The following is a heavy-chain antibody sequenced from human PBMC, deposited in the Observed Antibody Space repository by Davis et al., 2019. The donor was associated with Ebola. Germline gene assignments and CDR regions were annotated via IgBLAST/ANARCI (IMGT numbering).Heavy chain of an antibody. V-gene: IGHV3-74*01. CDR3: ARGPTVTGTGNSFDL. J-gene: IGHJ3*01. CDR1: GFTFSSFSTYW. D-gene: IGHD1-1*01. Sequence: PGGSLRLSCAASGFTFSSFSTYWMYWVRQPPGKGLEWVSRIIGDGSITNYADSVEGRFTIFRDNGKNTLYLQLHSLTAEDTAVYYCARGPTVTGTGNSFDLWGQGTGVTISS. CDR2: IIGDGSIT.